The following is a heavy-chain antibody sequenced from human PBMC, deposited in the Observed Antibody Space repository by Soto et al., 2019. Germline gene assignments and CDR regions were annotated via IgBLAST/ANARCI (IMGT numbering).Heavy chain of an antibody. CDR3: ARGRTKRYFQH. Sequence: QVQLVQSGAEVKKPGSSVKVSCKASGGTFSSYAISWVRQAPGQGLEWMGGIIPIFGTANYAQKFQGRVTITADESTSRAYLELSSLRSEDTAMYYCARGRTKRYFQHWGQGTLVTVSS. V-gene: IGHV1-69*01. CDR1: GGTFSSYA. CDR2: IIPIFGTA. J-gene: IGHJ1*01.